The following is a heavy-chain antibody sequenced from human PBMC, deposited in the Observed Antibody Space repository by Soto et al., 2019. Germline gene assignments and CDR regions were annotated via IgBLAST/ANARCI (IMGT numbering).Heavy chain of an antibody. V-gene: IGHV3-23*01. D-gene: IGHD4-17*01. J-gene: IGHJ5*02. CDR3: AKLYYDYGDYGLDWFDP. Sequence: PGGSLRLSCAASGFTFSSYAMSWVRQAPGKGLEWVSAISGSGGSTYYADSVKGRFTISRDNSKNTLYLQMNSLRAEDTAVYYCAKLYYDYGDYGLDWFDPWGQGTLVTVSS. CDR1: GFTFSSYA. CDR2: ISGSGGST.